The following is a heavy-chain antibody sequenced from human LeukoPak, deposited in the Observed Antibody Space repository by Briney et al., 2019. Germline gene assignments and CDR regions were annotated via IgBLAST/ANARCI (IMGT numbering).Heavy chain of an antibody. Sequence: GGSLRLSCAASGFTFSSYSMNWVRQAPGKGLEWVSYISSSSSTIYYADSVKGRFTISRDNAKNSLYLQMNSLRDEDTAVYYCASVYDSSGYYPFWGQGTLVTVSS. V-gene: IGHV3-48*02. CDR3: ASVYDSSGYYPF. J-gene: IGHJ4*02. CDR2: ISSSSSTI. CDR1: GFTFSSYS. D-gene: IGHD3-22*01.